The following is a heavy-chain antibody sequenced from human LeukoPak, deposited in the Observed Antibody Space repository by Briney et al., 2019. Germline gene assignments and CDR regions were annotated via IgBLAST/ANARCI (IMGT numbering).Heavy chain of an antibody. V-gene: IGHV4-38-2*02. CDR2: IYHSGST. D-gene: IGHD6-19*01. CDR3: ARVDWLRDYYYYMDV. J-gene: IGHJ6*03. Sequence: SETLSLTCTVSGYSIGSGYYWGWIRQPPGKGLEWIASIYHSGSTYYNPSLKSRVTISVDTSTNQFSLQLSSVTAADTAVYYCARVDWLRDYYYYMDVWGSGTTVTISS. CDR1: GYSIGSGYY.